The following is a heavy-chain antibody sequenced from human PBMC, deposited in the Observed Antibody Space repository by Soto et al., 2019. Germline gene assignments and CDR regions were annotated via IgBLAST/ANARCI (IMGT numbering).Heavy chain of an antibody. V-gene: IGHV1-3*01. CDR3: ARAVAVAADFDY. D-gene: IGHD6-19*01. J-gene: IGHJ4*02. Sequence: ATVKVSCKASGYTFTGYAMHWVRQAPGQRLEWMGWINAGNGNTKYSQKFQGRVTITRDTSASTAYMELSSLRSEDTAVYYCARAVAVAADFDYWGQGTLVTVSS. CDR1: GYTFTGYA. CDR2: INAGNGNT.